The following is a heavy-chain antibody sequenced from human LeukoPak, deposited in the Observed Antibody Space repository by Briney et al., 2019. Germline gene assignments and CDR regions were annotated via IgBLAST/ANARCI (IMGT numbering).Heavy chain of an antibody. J-gene: IGHJ4*02. V-gene: IGHV4-59*12. CDR3: AGGSGNSGRFDY. Sequence: SETLSLTCTVSGASTSRYYWSWIRQPPGKELDYIAYIFYTGSTNYNPTLKSRLTTSVDTSKNQFSLKLSSVTAADTAVYYCAGGSGNSGRFDYWGQGALVTVSS. CDR1: GASTSRYY. CDR2: IFYTGST. D-gene: IGHD4-23*01.